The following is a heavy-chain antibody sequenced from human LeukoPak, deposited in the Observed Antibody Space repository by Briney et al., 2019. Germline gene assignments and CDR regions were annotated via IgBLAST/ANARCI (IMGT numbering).Heavy chain of an antibody. CDR3: ASGLELDY. Sequence: KTSETPSLTCTVYGGSFSGYYWSWIRQPPGKGLEWIGEINHSGSTNYNPSLKSRVTISVDTSKNQFSLKLSSVTAADTAVYYCASGLELDYWGQGTLVTVSS. CDR1: GGSFSGYY. CDR2: INHSGST. J-gene: IGHJ4*02. V-gene: IGHV4-34*01.